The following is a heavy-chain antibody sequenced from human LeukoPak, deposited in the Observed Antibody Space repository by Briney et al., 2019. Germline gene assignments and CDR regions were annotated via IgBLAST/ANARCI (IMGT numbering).Heavy chain of an antibody. CDR1: GFIVSNNY. D-gene: IGHD3-3*01. CDR2: ISSSSSTI. CDR3: ARDSDITIFGVVIPYYMDV. J-gene: IGHJ6*03. Sequence: GGSLRLSCAASGFIVSNNYMTWVRQAPGKGLEWVSYISSSSSTIYYADSVKGRFTISRDNAKNSLYLQMNSLRAEDTAVYYCARDSDITIFGVVIPYYMDVWGKGTTVTVSS. V-gene: IGHV3-48*01.